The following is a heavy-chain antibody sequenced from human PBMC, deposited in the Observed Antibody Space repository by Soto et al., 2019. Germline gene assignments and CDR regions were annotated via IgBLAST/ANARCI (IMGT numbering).Heavy chain of an antibody. CDR3: ARARMVRRVIYYYGMDV. CDR2: IYYSGST. J-gene: IGHJ6*02. V-gene: IGHV4-31*11. CDR1: GGSISSGGNY. D-gene: IGHD3-10*01. Sequence: QVQLQESGPGLVKSSQTLSLTCAVSGGSISSGGNYWSWIRQHPGKGLEWIGYIYYSGSTYYNPSLKSRVTISVDTSKNQFSLKLNSVTAADTAVYYCARARMVRRVIYYYGMDVWGQGTTVTVSS.